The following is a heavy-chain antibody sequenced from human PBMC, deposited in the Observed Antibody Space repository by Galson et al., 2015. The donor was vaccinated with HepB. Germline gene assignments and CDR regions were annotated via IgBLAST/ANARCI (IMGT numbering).Heavy chain of an antibody. CDR3: AIAGASGSYYNP. CDR1: GGTFSSYA. J-gene: IGHJ5*02. D-gene: IGHD3-10*01. Sequence: SVKVSCKASGGTFSSYAVTWVRQAPGQGLEWMGGIIPIFGTANSAQKFQGRVTITADESTSTAYMELSSLRSEDTAVYFCAIAGASGSYYNPWGQGTLVTVSS. CDR2: IIPIFGTA. V-gene: IGHV1-69*13.